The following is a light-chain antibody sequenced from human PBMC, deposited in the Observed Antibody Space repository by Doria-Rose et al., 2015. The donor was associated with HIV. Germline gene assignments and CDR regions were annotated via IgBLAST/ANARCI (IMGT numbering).Light chain of an antibody. V-gene: IGKV3-15*01. J-gene: IGKJ2*01. Sequence: EIVLTQSPATLSVSPGERATLSCRASQGIGSDLAWYQQQPGQATRLLIYRASIRATGIPPRFTGGGSATEFSLTISSLQSEDFAVYFCQQYSQWPPYTFGQGTKLEVK. CDR2: RAS. CDR1: QGIGSD. CDR3: QQYSQWPPYT.